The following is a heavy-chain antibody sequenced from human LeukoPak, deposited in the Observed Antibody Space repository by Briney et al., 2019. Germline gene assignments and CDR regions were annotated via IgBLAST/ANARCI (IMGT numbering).Heavy chain of an antibody. J-gene: IGHJ6*02. CDR2: IWNSGSTI. Sequence: GGSLRLTCAASGFTFSSYAMSWVRQAPGKGLEWVSYIWNSGSTIYYADSVKGRFTISRDNAKNSLYLQMNSLRAGDTAVYYCARGHYGLDVWGQGTTVTVS. CDR1: GFTFSSYA. CDR3: ARGHYGLDV. V-gene: IGHV3-48*04.